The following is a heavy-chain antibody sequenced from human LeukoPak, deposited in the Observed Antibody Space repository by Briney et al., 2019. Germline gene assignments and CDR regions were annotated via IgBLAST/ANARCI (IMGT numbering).Heavy chain of an antibody. CDR3: GRKGSYFDY. J-gene: IGHJ4*02. CDR1: GYTFIDYY. CDR2: INAKTGGT. Sequence: GASVKVSCKASGYTFIDYYMHWVRQAPGQGLEWMGWINAKTGGTNYAQKFQGRVTMTSDTSISTVYMELSSLRSDDAAVYYCGRKGSYFDYWGQGSLVTVSS. V-gene: IGHV1-2*02.